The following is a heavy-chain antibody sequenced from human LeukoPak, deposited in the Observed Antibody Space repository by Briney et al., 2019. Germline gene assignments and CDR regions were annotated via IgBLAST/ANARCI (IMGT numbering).Heavy chain of an antibody. Sequence: GGSLRLSCAASGFTFSSYAMSWVRQAPGKGLEWVSGISGSGGSTYYADPVKGRITISRDDSKNTLYLQMNSLRAEDTAVYYCAKGVGYCSGGSCQQFDYWGQGTLVTVSS. CDR2: ISGSGGST. D-gene: IGHD2-15*01. CDR3: AKGVGYCSGGSCQQFDY. J-gene: IGHJ4*02. V-gene: IGHV3-23*01. CDR1: GFTFSSYA.